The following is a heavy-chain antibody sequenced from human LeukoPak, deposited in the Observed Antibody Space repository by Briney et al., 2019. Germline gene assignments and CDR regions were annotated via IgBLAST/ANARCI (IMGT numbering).Heavy chain of an antibody. CDR3: ARDGRGDLTWIQLWSPFDY. Sequence: LSGGSLRLSCAASGLTVSSNYMSWVRQAPGKGLEWVSVIYSGGSTYYADSVKGRFTISRDNSKNTLYLQMNSLRTEDTAVYYCARDGRGDLTWIQLWSPFDYWGQGILVTVSS. V-gene: IGHV3-66*02. D-gene: IGHD5-18*01. CDR2: IYSGGST. J-gene: IGHJ4*02. CDR1: GLTVSSNY.